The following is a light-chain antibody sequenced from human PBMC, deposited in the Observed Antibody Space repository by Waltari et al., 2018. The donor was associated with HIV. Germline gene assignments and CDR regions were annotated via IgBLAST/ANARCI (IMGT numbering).Light chain of an antibody. CDR2: DVS. V-gene: IGLV2-14*03. CDR1: GADIGASNY. CDR3: SSYTTFNTVI. J-gene: IGLJ2*01. Sequence: QSALTQPASVSGSPGQSITISCAGTGADIGASNYVAWYQKLPNSVPKLIIYDVSSRPSGISDRFSASKSGNAASLTISGLQAEDEGDYYCSSYTTFNTVIFGGGTKLTVL.